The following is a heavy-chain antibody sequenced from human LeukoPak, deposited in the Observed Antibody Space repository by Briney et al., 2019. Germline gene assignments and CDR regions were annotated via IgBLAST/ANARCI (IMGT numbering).Heavy chain of an antibody. V-gene: IGHV6-1*01. CDR2: TYYRSKWYN. Sequence: SQTLSLTCAISGDGVSSNSAAWNWIRQSPSRGLEWLGRTYYRSKWYNDYAVSVKSRITINPDTSKNQFSLQLNSVTPEDTAVYYCARDRGSGEIQLSGNFDYWGQGTLVTVSS. CDR1: GDGVSSNSAA. J-gene: IGHJ4*02. D-gene: IGHD5-18*01. CDR3: ARDRGSGEIQLSGNFDY.